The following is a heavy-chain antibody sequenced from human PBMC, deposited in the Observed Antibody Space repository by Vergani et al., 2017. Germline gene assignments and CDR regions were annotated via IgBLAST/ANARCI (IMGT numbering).Heavy chain of an antibody. D-gene: IGHD5-12*01. CDR1: GFRFREHG. J-gene: IGHJ4*02. Sequence: VELLESGGGLAQPGGSLRVSCVASGFRFREHGMNWVRQAPGKGLEWVSTITYNGGRTYYADSVTGRFTISRDNSKNTLFLQLKTLRAEDTGVYYCAKDYNIMGALHYWGQGTLVAVSS. CDR3: AKDYNIMGALHY. CDR2: ITYNGGRT. V-gene: IGHV3-23*01.